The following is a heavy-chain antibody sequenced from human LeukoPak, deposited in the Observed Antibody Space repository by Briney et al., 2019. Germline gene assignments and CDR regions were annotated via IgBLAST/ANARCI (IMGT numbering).Heavy chain of an antibody. D-gene: IGHD4-11*01. Sequence: PSETLSLTCAVSGYSISSGYYWGWIRQPPGKGLESIGSIYHSGSTYYNPSLKSRVTISVDTSKNQFSLKLSSVTAADTAVYYCARLISSTVRWFDPWGQGTLVTVSS. CDR1: GYSISSGYY. V-gene: IGHV4-38-2*01. CDR3: ARLISSTVRWFDP. CDR2: IYHSGST. J-gene: IGHJ5*02.